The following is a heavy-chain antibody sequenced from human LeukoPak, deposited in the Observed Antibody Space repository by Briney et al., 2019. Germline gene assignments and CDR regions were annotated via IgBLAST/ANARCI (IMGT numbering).Heavy chain of an antibody. D-gene: IGHD6-19*01. CDR1: GFTFSSYS. Sequence: GGSLRLSCAASGFTFSSYSMNWVRQAPGEGLGWVSYISSSSSTIYYVDSVKGRFTISRDNANNSLYLQMNSLRAEDTAVYYCARDLRWLVRGYFDYWGQGTLVTVSS. V-gene: IGHV3-48*01. CDR3: ARDLRWLVRGYFDY. J-gene: IGHJ4*02. CDR2: ISSSSSTI.